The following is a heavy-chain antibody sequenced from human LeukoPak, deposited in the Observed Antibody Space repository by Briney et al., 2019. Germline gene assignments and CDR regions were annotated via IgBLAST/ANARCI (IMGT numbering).Heavy chain of an antibody. D-gene: IGHD3/OR15-3a*01. CDR1: GFSFSDDY. V-gene: IGHV3-11*03. Sequence: GGSLRLSCAAAGFSFSDDYMSWIRQAPGQGLEWVSYISNTGSYTNYADSVRGRFTISRDNAKNSLYLQMNILRAEDMAVYYCARSRGTGPGAYFDYWGPGTLVTVSS. J-gene: IGHJ4*02. CDR3: ARSRGTGPGAYFDY. CDR2: ISNTGSYT.